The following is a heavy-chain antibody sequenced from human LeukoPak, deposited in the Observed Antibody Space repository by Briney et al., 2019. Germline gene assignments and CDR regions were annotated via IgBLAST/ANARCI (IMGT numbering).Heavy chain of an antibody. V-gene: IGHV1-2*02. D-gene: IGHD3-22*01. Sequence: VASVKVSCKASGYTFTGYYMHWVRQAPGQGLEWMGWINPNSGGTNYAQKFQGRVTMTRDTSINTAYMELSRLRSDDTAVYYCAREGWIGYDSSGYYYWGQGTLVTVSS. CDR1: GYTFTGYY. CDR3: AREGWIGYDSSGYYY. J-gene: IGHJ4*02. CDR2: INPNSGGT.